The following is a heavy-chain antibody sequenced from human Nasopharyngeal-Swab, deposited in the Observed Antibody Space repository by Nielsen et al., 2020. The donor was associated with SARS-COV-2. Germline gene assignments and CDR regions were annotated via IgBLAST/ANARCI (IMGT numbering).Heavy chain of an antibody. V-gene: IGHV3-11*06. CDR2: ISSSSSYT. D-gene: IGHD6-13*01. CDR3: VKEIAAASGPFDAFDI. J-gene: IGHJ3*02. Sequence: GESLKISCAASGFTFSDYYMSWIRQAPGKGLEWVSNISSSSSYTNYVGSVKGRFTISRDNAKNSLYLQMNSLRAEDTAVYYCVKEIAAASGPFDAFDIWGQGTMVTVSS. CDR1: GFTFSDYY.